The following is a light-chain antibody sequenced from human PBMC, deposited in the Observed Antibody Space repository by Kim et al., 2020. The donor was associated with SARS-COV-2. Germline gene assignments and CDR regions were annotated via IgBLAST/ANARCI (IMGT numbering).Light chain of an antibody. V-gene: IGKV3-20*01. Sequence: EIVLTQSPGTLSLSPGERATLSCRASQSVSSSYLAWYQQKPGQAPRLLIYGASYRATGIPDSFSGSGSGTDFTLTISRLEPEDFAVYYCQQYGSSPPWTFGQGTKVDIK. CDR2: GAS. CDR3: QQYGSSPPWT. J-gene: IGKJ1*01. CDR1: QSVSSSY.